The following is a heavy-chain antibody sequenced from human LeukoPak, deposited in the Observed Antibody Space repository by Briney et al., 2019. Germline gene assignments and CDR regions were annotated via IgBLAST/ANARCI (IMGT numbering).Heavy chain of an antibody. Sequence: PSETLSLTCTVSGGSVSSGNYYWSWIRQPAGEGLEWIGRIYPSGNTNYNPSLKSRVTISMDTSKNRISLEVTPVTAADTAVYYCARVEATATAYFDYWGQGTLVTVSS. CDR1: GGSVSSGNYY. J-gene: IGHJ4*02. CDR3: ARVEATATAYFDY. V-gene: IGHV4-61*02. CDR2: IYPSGNT. D-gene: IGHD5-18*01.